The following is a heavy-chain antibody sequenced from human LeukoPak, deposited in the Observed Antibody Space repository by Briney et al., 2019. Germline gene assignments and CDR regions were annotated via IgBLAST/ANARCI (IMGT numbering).Heavy chain of an antibody. CDR1: GFTFSNYA. CDR2: ISYDGSNK. J-gene: IGHJ4*02. CDR3: AGYNCSSTRCYTGGFDY. V-gene: IGHV3-30-3*01. Sequence: GRSLRLSCAASGFTFSNYAMHWVRQAPGKGLEWVAVISYDGSNKYYADSVKGRFTISRDNSKNTLFVQMNSLRADDTAVYYCAGYNCSSTRCYTGGFDYWGQGTLVTVSS. D-gene: IGHD2-2*02.